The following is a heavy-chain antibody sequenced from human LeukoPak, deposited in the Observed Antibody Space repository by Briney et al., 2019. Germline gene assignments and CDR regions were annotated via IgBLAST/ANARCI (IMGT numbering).Heavy chain of an antibody. D-gene: IGHD6-19*01. Sequence: PSETLSLTCTVSGGSVSRGGYYWNWIRQHPGKGLEWIGFTSYSEGTYYNPSLMSRITISVDRSQNQFSLKMRDVTAADTAVYYCARRKPYTSAWYYFDYWGQGTLVTVSS. CDR1: GGSVSRGGYY. V-gene: IGHV4-31*03. CDR3: ARRKPYTSAWYYFDY. CDR2: TSYSEGT. J-gene: IGHJ4*02.